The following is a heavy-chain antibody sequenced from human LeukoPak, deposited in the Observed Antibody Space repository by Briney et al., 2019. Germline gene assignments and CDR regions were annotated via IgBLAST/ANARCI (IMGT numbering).Heavy chain of an antibody. D-gene: IGHD1-26*01. CDR2: ISYDGSNK. CDR1: GFTFSSYA. Sequence: GGSLRLSCAASGFTFSSYAMHWVRQAPGKRLEWVAVISYDGSNKYYADSVKGRFTISRDNSKNTLYLQMNSLRAEDTAVYYCARAPETMVGATYYFDYWGQGTLVTVSS. V-gene: IGHV3-30*04. J-gene: IGHJ4*02. CDR3: ARAPETMVGATYYFDY.